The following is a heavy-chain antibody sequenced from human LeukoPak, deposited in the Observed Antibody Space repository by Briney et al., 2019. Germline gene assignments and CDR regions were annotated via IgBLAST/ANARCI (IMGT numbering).Heavy chain of an antibody. CDR2: INPSGGT. J-gene: IGHJ5*02. CDR1: GGSFSGYY. D-gene: IGHD2-2*01. Sequence: KPSETLSLTCAVSGGSFSGYYWNWIRQPPGNGLEWIGEINPSGGTNYSPSLKSRVTISVDTSTNQFSLKVTSVTAADTAVYYCARVYCSSTSCYFSWFDPWGQGTLVTVSS. CDR3: ARVYCSSTSCYFSWFDP. V-gene: IGHV4-34*01.